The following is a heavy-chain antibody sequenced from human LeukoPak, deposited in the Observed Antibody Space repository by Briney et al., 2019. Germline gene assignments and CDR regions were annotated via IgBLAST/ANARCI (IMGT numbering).Heavy chain of an antibody. V-gene: IGHV4-59*01. CDR3: ASSKRWLPFDY. CDR1: GGSISSYY. Sequence: SETLDLTCTFSGGSISSYYWSWIPQPPGKGLEWIGYIYYSRSTNYNPSLKSRVTISVDTSKNQFSLKLGSVTAADTAVYYCASSKRWLPFDYWGQGTLVTVSS. J-gene: IGHJ4*02. D-gene: IGHD5-24*01. CDR2: IYYSRST.